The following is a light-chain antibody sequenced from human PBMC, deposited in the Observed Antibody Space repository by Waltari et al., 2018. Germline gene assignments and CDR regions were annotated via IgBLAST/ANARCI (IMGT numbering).Light chain of an antibody. J-gene: IGKJ5*01. CDR3: QQYESYSIT. Sequence: DIQMTQSPSTLSASVGDRVTITCRASQSISSWLAWYQQKPGKAPRILIYKAFSLESGVPSRFSGSGSGTEFTLTISSLQPDDFATYYCQQYESYSITFGQGTRLEIK. CDR1: QSISSW. CDR2: KAF. V-gene: IGKV1-5*03.